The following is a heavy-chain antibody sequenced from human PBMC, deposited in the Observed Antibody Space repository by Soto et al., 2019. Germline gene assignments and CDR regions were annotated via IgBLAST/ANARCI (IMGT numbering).Heavy chain of an antibody. D-gene: IGHD3-22*01. CDR3: ARHRFNYYDDTVYYYFDY. V-gene: IGHV1-58*01. CDR1: GFTFTSSA. CDR2: IVVGSGNT. J-gene: IGHJ4*02. Sequence: GASVKVSCKASGFTFTSSAVQWVRQARGQRLEWIGWIVVGSGNTNYAQKFQDRVTMTTDTSRNTAYMELRSLRSDDTAVYYCARHRFNYYDDTVYYYFDYWGQGTLVTVSS.